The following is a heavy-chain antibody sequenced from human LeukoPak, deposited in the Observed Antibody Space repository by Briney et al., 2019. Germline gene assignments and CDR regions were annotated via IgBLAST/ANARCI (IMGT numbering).Heavy chain of an antibody. CDR2: ISGSGGRT. CDR3: AKGARWELPLDY. V-gene: IGHV3-23*01. J-gene: IGHJ4*02. D-gene: IGHD1-26*01. Sequence: GGSLRLSCAASGFAFSSHALTWVRRAPGKGLEWVSAISGSGGRTYYADSVKGRFTISRDNSMDTLYLQMNSLRADDTAVYYCAKGARWELPLDYWGQGTLVTVS. CDR1: GFAFSSHA.